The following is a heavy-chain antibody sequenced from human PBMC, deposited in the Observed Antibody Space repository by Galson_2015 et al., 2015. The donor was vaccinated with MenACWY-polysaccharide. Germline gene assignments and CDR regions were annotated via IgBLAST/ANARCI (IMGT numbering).Heavy chain of an antibody. CDR2: ITGGGDST. CDR1: GFAYRSHA. V-gene: IGHV3-23*01. J-gene: IGHJ3*02. CDR3: AKSSNGDYVWGAFDI. D-gene: IGHD4-17*01. Sequence: SLRLSCAASGFAYRSHALSWVRPAPGKGLRGVSGITGGGDSTYYADSVKGRLTISRDNSRNTLFLQMNSLRAEDTAIYYCAKSSNGDYVWGAFDIWGQGTMVTVSS.